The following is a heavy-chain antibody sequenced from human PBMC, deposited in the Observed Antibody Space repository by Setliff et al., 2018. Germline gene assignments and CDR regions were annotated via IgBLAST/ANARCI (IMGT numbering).Heavy chain of an antibody. CDR2: IYYSGTT. V-gene: IGHV4-39*07. CDR1: GGSIISSTYN. CDR3: ASWGSAIAFDL. Sequence: PSETLSLTCSVSGGSIISSTYNWGWIRQPPGKGLEWIGSIYYSGTTYYNPSLESRITMSVDTSKNQFSLKLSSVTAADTAIYYCASWGSAIAFDLWGQGTVVTVSS. D-gene: IGHD3-16*01. J-gene: IGHJ3*01.